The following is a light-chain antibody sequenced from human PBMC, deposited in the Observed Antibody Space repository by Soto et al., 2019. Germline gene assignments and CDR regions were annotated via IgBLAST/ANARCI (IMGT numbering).Light chain of an antibody. CDR3: QQRNQWPPVT. J-gene: IGKJ4*01. V-gene: IGKV3-15*01. CDR2: RAS. CDR1: QSVRDN. Sequence: EILLTQPPGALAVSPGEVATLSCSASQSVRDNLAWYQQKPGQAPRLLIYRASIRATGVPARFSGSGSGTEFTLTISGLQSEDFAVYYCQQRNQWPPVTFGGGTKVDIK.